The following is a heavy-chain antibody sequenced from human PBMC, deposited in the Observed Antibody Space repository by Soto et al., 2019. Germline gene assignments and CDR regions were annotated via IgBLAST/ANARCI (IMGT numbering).Heavy chain of an antibody. J-gene: IGHJ4*02. CDR1: GYSFTSYW. Sequence: GESLKISCKGSGYSFTSYWIGWVRQMPGKGLEWMGIIYPGDSDTRYSPSFQGQVTISADKSISTAYLQWSSLKASDTAMYYCARHSPYSSGWPQMDYWGQGTQVTVSS. CDR3: ARHSPYSSGWPQMDY. D-gene: IGHD6-19*01. V-gene: IGHV5-51*01. CDR2: IYPGDSDT.